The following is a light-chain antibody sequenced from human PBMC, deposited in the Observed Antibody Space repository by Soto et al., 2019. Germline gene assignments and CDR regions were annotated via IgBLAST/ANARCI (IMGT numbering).Light chain of an antibody. CDR1: QSISSH. CDR3: HQYSNWPLT. V-gene: IGKV3-15*01. J-gene: IGKJ3*01. Sequence: EIVMTQSPATLTVSPGERATLSCRASQSISSHLAWYQQKPGQAPRLLIYRASTRATGVPPRFSGSGSGTDFTLTISGLQSDDFANYFCHQYSNWPLTFGPGTQVDVK. CDR2: RAS.